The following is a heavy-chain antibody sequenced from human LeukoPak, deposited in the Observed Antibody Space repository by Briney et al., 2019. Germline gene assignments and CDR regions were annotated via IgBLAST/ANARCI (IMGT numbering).Heavy chain of an antibody. J-gene: IGHJ6*04. CDR2: VSGSGGDT. D-gene: IGHD3-10*02. CDR3: AELGITMIGGV. Sequence: GGSLRLSCAASGFTFSSYGMSWVRQAPGKGLEWVSSVSGSGGDTYYPDSVKGRFTISRDNSKNTLYLQMNSLRAEDTAVYYCAELGITMIGGVWGKGTTVTISS. CDR1: GFTFSSYG. V-gene: IGHV3-23*01.